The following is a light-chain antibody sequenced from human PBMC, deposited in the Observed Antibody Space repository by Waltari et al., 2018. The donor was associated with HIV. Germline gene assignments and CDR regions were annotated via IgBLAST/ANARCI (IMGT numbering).Light chain of an antibody. CDR2: TND. V-gene: IGLV1-44*01. J-gene: IGLJ2*01. CDR3: AAWDASLNAPV. Sequence: QSVLTQSPSTSGTPGQRVTISCSGSSSNVGTKTVNWYQQVPGPAPKLLIHTNDQRPSGVPDRFSASKSGASASLAISGLRSEDEADYYCAAWDASLNAPVFGGGTKLTVL. CDR1: SSNVGTKT.